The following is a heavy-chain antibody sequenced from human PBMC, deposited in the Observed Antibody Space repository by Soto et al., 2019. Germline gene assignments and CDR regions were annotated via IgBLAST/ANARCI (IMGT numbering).Heavy chain of an antibody. CDR1: GGSISSYY. V-gene: IGHV4-59*01. D-gene: IGHD6-6*01. CDR2: IYYSGST. J-gene: IGHJ6*02. CDR3: ARDLGSFSSSSSFMYYYGMDV. Sequence: SETLSLTCTVSGGSISSYYWSWIRQPPGKGLEWIGYIYYSGSTNYNPSLKSRVTISVDTSKNQFSLKLSSVTAADTAVYYCARDLGSFSSSSSFMYYYGMDVWGQGTTVTVSS.